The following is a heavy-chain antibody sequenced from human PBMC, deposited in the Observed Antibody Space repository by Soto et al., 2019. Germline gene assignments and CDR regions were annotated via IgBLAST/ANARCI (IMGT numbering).Heavy chain of an antibody. CDR3: AREVGYCSSTSCLSGMDV. CDR2: IWYDGSNK. V-gene: IGHV3-33*01. J-gene: IGHJ6*02. Sequence: QVQLVESGGGVVQPGRSLRLSCAASGFTFSSYGMHWVRQAPGKGLEWVAVIWYDGSNKYYADSVKGRFTISRDNSKNTXXLQMNSLRAEDTAVYYCAREVGYCSSTSCLSGMDVWGQGTTVTVSS. D-gene: IGHD2-2*03. CDR1: GFTFSSYG.